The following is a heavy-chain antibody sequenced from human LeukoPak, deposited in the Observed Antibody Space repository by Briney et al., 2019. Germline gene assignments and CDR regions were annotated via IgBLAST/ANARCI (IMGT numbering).Heavy chain of an antibody. Sequence: SETLSLTCAVYGGSFSGYYWSWIRQPPGKGLEWIGEINHSGSTNYNPSLKSRVTISEDTSKNQFSLKMSPVTAADTAVYYCARIGYRCSGGSCYSGAFDIWGQGTMVTVSS. D-gene: IGHD2-15*01. CDR3: ARIGYRCSGGSCYSGAFDI. J-gene: IGHJ3*02. CDR2: INHSGST. V-gene: IGHV4-34*01. CDR1: GGSFSGYY.